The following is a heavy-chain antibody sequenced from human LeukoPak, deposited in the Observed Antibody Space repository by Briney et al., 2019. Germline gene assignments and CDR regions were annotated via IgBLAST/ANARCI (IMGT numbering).Heavy chain of an antibody. D-gene: IGHD5-12*01. CDR2: FDPEDGET. Sequence: GASVKVSFKVSGYTLTELSMHWVRQAPGKGLEWMGGFDPEDGETIYAQKFQGRVTMTRDTSTSTVYMELSSLRSEDTAVYYCARQGGYSNAIGMGYWGQGTLVIVSS. CDR3: ARQGGYSNAIGMGY. V-gene: IGHV1-24*01. J-gene: IGHJ4*02. CDR1: GYTLTELS.